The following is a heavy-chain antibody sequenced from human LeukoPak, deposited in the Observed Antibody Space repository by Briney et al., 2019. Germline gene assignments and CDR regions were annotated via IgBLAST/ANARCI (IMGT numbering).Heavy chain of an antibody. CDR2: INPSGGST. V-gene: IGHV1-46*01. J-gene: IGHJ5*02. CDR3: ARDNSVEDTAWWFDP. CDR1: GYTFTSYY. Sequence: ASVKVSCKASGYTFTSYYMHWVRLAPGQGLEWMGIINPSGGSTSYAQTFQGRVTMTRDMSTSTDYMELSSLRSEDTAVYYCARDNSVEDTAWWFDPWGQGTLVTVSS. D-gene: IGHD4-23*01.